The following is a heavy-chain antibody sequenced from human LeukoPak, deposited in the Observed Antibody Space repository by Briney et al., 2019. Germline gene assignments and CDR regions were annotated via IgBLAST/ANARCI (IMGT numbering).Heavy chain of an antibody. J-gene: IGHJ6*02. V-gene: IGHV4-34*01. Sequence: PSETLSLTCAVYGGSFSGYYWSWIRQPPGKGLEWIGEINHSGSTNYNPSLKSRVTISVDTSKNKFSLKLSSVTAADTAVYYFARDREDTYYYGSGRPRYYYYGMDVWGQGATVTVSS. CDR3: ARDREDTYYYGSGRPRYYYYGMDV. D-gene: IGHD3-10*01. CDR1: GGSFSGYY. CDR2: INHSGST.